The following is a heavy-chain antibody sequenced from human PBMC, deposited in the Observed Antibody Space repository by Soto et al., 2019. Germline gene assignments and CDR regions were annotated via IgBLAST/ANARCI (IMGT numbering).Heavy chain of an antibody. V-gene: IGHV4-39*01. D-gene: IGHD3-16*01. CDR2: VYYSGST. CDR1: GGSTNSRSDY. J-gene: IGHJ4*02. CDR3: ARQPRGPGYGERGLYFDY. Sequence: SETLSLTCTVSGGSTNSRSDYWGWIRQPPGKGLEWIGSVYYSGSTYDNPSLQSRVTISVDTSRNQFSLKLVSVTAADTAVYFCARQPRGPGYGERGLYFDYWGQGTLVTVSS.